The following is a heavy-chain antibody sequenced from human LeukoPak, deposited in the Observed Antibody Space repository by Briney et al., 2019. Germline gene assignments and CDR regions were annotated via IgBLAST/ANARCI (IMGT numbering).Heavy chain of an antibody. J-gene: IGHJ4*02. V-gene: IGHV4-4*02. D-gene: IGHD2-15*01. CDR3: ERARGSSEY. Sequence: SETLSLTCGVSGGSISSSKWWTGGRQPPGKGLEWIGEIYHSGSTNYNPSLKSRVTISVDKSKNKFSLQLNSVTAADTAVYYCERARGSSEYWGQGTLVTLSS. CDR1: GGSISSSKW. CDR2: IYHSGST.